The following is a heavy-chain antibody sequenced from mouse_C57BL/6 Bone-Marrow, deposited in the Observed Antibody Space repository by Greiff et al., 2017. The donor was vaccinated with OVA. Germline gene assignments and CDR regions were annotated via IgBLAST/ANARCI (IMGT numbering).Heavy chain of an antibody. CDR3: ARSRDYYGSSHWYFDV. CDR1: GYSITSDY. J-gene: IGHJ1*03. Sequence: EVKLKESGPGLAKPSQTLSLTCSVTGYSITSDYWNWIRKFPGNKLEYMGYISYSGSTYYNPSLNSRISITRDTSKNQYYLQLNSVTTEDTATYYCARSRDYYGSSHWYFDVWGTGTTVTVSS. D-gene: IGHD1-1*01. V-gene: IGHV3-8*01. CDR2: ISYSGST.